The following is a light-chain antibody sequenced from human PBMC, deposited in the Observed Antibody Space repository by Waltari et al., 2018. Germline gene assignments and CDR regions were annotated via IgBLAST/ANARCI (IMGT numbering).Light chain of an antibody. V-gene: IGLV3-1*01. CDR2: QET. J-gene: IGLJ2*01. CDR3: QAWDNSAVV. Sequence: SYKLTQPPSLSVSPGQTASITCSGDDLEDYYVAWYQQRPGQSPVLLIYQETKRPAGIPERFSGSNPGNTATLTIRETQTIDDADYYCQAWDNSAVVFGGGTTLTVL. CDR1: DLEDYY.